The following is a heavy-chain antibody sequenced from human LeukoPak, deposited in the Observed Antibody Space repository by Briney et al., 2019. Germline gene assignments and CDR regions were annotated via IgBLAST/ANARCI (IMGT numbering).Heavy chain of an antibody. CDR1: GYTLIELS. Sequence: ASVKVSCKVSGYTLIELSMHWVRQAPGKGLEWMGGFDPEDGETIYAQKFQGRVTMTEDTSTDTAYMELSSLRSEDTAVYYCATAKLLWFGESSAPIDYWGQGTLVTVSS. V-gene: IGHV1-24*01. CDR2: FDPEDGET. D-gene: IGHD3-10*01. CDR3: ATAKLLWFGESSAPIDY. J-gene: IGHJ4*02.